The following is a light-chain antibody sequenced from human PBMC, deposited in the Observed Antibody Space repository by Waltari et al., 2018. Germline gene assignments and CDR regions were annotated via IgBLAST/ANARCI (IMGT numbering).Light chain of an antibody. Sequence: QLVLTQSPSASASLGASVKLTCTLSSGHSSNVIAWLQQQPEKGPRYLMKVNSDGSHSKGDKIPDRFSGSSSGAEHYLTISSRQSEDEADYYCQTGGHGTWVFGGGTKLTVL. J-gene: IGLJ3*02. CDR1: SGHSSNV. CDR2: VNSDGSH. V-gene: IGLV4-69*01. CDR3: QTGGHGTWV.